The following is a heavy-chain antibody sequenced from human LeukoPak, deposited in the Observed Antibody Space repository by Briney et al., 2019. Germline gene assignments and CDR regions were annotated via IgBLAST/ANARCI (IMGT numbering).Heavy chain of an antibody. CDR2: ISSSSSYI. CDR3: ARATPHGYTEGNAFDI. V-gene: IGHV3-21*01. D-gene: IGHD5-24*01. Sequence: PGGSLRLSCAASGFTFSSYSMNWVRQAPGKGLEWVSSISSSSSYIYYADSVKGRFTISRDNAKNSLYLQMNSLRAEDTAVYYCARATPHGYTEGNAFDIWGQGTMVTVSS. CDR1: GFTFSSYS. J-gene: IGHJ3*02.